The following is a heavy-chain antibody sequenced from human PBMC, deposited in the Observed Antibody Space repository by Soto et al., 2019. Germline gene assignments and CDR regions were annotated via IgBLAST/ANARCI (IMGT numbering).Heavy chain of an antibody. D-gene: IGHD2-2*01. V-gene: IGHV1-24*01. CDR3: ATALEAVVPAAPKYDAFDI. Sequence: GASVKVSCKVSGYTLTELSMHWVRQAPGKGLEWMGGFDPEDGETIYAQKFQGRVTMTEDTSTDTAYMELSSLRSEDTAVYYCATALEAVVPAAPKYDAFDIWGQGTMVTVSS. CDR2: FDPEDGET. CDR1: GYTLTELS. J-gene: IGHJ3*02.